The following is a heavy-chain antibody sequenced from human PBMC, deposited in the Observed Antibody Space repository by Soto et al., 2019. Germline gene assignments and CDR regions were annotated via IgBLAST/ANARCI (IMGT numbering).Heavy chain of an antibody. CDR3: ARHGDGYNGMIDY. V-gene: IGHV4-39*01. CDR2: IYYSGST. D-gene: IGHD5-12*01. Sequence: QLQLQESGPGLVKPSETLSLTCTVSGGSISSSSYYWGWIRQPPGKGLEWIGSIYYSGSTYYNPSLKSRVSIYVDTSKNQFSLKLSSVTAADTAVYYCARHGDGYNGMIDYWGQGTLVTVSS. CDR1: GGSISSSSYY. J-gene: IGHJ4*02.